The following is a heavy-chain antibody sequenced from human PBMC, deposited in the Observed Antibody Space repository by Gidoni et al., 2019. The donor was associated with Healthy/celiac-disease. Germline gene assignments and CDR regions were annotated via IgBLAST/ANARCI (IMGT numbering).Heavy chain of an antibody. V-gene: IGHV4-59*08. J-gene: IGHJ3*02. CDR3: ARQNYGDYGVDGAFDI. CDR2: IYYSGST. CDR1: GGSISSYY. Sequence: QVQLQESGPGLVKPSETLSLTCTVSGGSISSYYWSWIRQPPGKGLEWIGYIYYSGSTNYNPSLKSRVTISVDTSKNQFSLKLSSVTAADTAVYYCARQNYGDYGVDGAFDIWGQGTMVTVSS. D-gene: IGHD4-17*01.